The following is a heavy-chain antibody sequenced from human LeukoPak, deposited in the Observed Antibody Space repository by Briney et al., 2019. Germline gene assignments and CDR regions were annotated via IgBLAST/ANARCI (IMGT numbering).Heavy chain of an antibody. D-gene: IGHD3-22*01. CDR2: IRYDGSNK. J-gene: IGHJ4*02. V-gene: IGHV3-30*02. CDR3: AKDRNYYDSSGYYSLMDY. Sequence: GGSLRLSCAASGFPFSSYGMHWVRQAPGQGLEWGAFIRYDGSNKYYADSVKGRFTISRNNSKNTLYLQMNSLRAEDTAVYYCAKDRNYYDSSGYYSLMDYWGQGTLVTVSS. CDR1: GFPFSSYG.